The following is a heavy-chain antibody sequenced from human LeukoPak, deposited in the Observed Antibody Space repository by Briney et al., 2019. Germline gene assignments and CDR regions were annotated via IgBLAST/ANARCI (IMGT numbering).Heavy chain of an antibody. D-gene: IGHD3-10*01. CDR1: GGTFSSYA. J-gene: IGHJ6*03. V-gene: IGHV1-69*05. CDR3: ATALDLWFGELFYMDV. CDR2: IIPIFGTA. Sequence: WVKVSCKASGGTFSSYAISWVRQAPGQGLEWMGRIIPIFGTANYAQKFQGRVTITTDESTSTAYMELSSLRSEDTAVYYCATALDLWFGELFYMDVWGKGTTVTVSS.